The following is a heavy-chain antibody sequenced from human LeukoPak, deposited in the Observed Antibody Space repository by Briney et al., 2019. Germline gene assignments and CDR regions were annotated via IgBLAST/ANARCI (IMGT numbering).Heavy chain of an antibody. Sequence: PGGSLRLSCTASGFTFSGYSMNWIRQAPGKGLEWVSSFGTRSTSIYHAGSVKGRFAISRDNAKNSLYLQMNRLRAEDTALYYCAREVSEGFDFWGQGTLVTVSS. CDR1: GFTFSGYS. CDR2: FGTRSTSI. CDR3: AREVSEGFDF. J-gene: IGHJ4*02. D-gene: IGHD3-22*01. V-gene: IGHV3-21*01.